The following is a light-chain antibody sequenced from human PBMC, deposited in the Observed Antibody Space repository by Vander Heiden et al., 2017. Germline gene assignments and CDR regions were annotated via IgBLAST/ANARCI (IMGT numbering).Light chain of an antibody. V-gene: IGKV1-5*03. CDR2: KAS. CDR1: QTINGR. J-gene: IGKJ2*01. CDR3: QQYKSYPYT. Sequence: DIQMTQSPSTLSASVGDSVPISCRATQTINGRLAWYQQKPGEAPKLLISKASNLQSGVSSRFCGSGSGIEFTLAIRSLQPDDFATYFCQQYKSYPYTFGRGTKLEI.